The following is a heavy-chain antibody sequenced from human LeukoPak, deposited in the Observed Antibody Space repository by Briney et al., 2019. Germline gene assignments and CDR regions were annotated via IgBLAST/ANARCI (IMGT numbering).Heavy chain of an antibody. CDR2: IWYDGSNK. Sequence: GGSLGLSCAASGFTFSSYGMHWVRQAPGTGLEWVAVIWYDGSNKYYADSMKGRFTISRDNSKNTLYLQMNSLRAEDTAVYYCARRSRAVAGTGWFDPWGQGTLVTVSS. CDR1: GFTFSSYG. V-gene: IGHV3-33*01. D-gene: IGHD6-19*01. J-gene: IGHJ5*02. CDR3: ARRSRAVAGTGWFDP.